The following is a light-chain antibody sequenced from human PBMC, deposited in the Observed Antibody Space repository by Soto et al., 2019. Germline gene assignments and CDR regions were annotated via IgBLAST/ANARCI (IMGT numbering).Light chain of an antibody. CDR2: AAS. CDR3: QQSYSTSPLS. CDR1: QSISYY. V-gene: IGKV1-39*01. J-gene: IGKJ4*01. Sequence: DIQMTQSPSSLSASVGDRVTITCRASQSISYYLNWYQQKPGKAPKLLIYAASSLQSGVPSRFSGSRSGTDFTLTISSLQPEDFATYYCQQSYSTSPLSFGGGTKVEI.